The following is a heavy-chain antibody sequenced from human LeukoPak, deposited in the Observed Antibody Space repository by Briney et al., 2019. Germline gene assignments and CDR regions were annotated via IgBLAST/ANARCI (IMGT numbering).Heavy chain of an antibody. V-gene: IGHV3-15*01. J-gene: IGHJ4*02. CDR3: TSDLSSGWYEDY. CDR1: GFIFSDHY. D-gene: IGHD6-19*01. Sequence: GGSLRLSCVASGFIFSDHYMDWVRQAPGKGLEWVGRIKSKTDGGTTDYAAPVKGRFTISRDDSKNTLYLQMNSLKTEDTAVYYCTSDLSSGWYEDYWGQGTLVTVSS. CDR2: IKSKTDGGTT.